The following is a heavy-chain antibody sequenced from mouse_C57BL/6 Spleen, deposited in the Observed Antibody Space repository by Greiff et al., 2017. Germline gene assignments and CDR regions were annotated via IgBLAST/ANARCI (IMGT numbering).Heavy chain of an antibody. CDR2: INHDGSST. CDR1: GFTFSDYY. CDR3: AREGTWYFDY. Sequence: DVKLVESEGGLVQPGSSMKLSCTASGFTFSDYYMAWVRQVPEKGLEWVANINHDGSSTYYLDSLKSRFIISRDNAKNILYLQMSSLKSEDTATYYCAREGTWYFDYWGQGTTLTVSS. V-gene: IGHV5-16*01. J-gene: IGHJ2*01. D-gene: IGHD3-3*01.